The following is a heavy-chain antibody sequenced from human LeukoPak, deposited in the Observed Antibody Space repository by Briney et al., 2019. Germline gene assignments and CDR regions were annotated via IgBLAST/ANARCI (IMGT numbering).Heavy chain of an antibody. V-gene: IGHV1-46*01. CDR3: ARVYYHDSSDYYFPPDY. Sequence: ASVRVSCTASGYTFTGYYMHWVRQAPGQGLEWMGIINPSSGSTSYAQRFQGRLTMTRDTSTSTVYMELSGLRSEDTAVYYCARVYYHDSSDYYFPPDYWGQGTLVTVSS. CDR2: INPSSGST. CDR1: GYTFTGYY. J-gene: IGHJ4*02. D-gene: IGHD3-22*01.